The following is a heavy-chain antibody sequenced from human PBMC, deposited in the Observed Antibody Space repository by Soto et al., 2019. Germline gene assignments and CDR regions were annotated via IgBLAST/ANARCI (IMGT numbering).Heavy chain of an antibody. J-gene: IGHJ5*02. Sequence: LSLTCAVSGYSISSGYYWGWLRQPPGKGLEWIGGIYHGGSTYYNPSLNSRVTLSIDMTNNHVSLILNSVTAADTAVYYCARVGPWVPYYYDSSPYTFENWFDPWGQGTLVTVSS. CDR3: ARVGPWVPYYYDSSPYTFENWFDP. CDR2: IYHGGST. D-gene: IGHD3-22*01. CDR1: GYSISSGYY. V-gene: IGHV4-38-2*01.